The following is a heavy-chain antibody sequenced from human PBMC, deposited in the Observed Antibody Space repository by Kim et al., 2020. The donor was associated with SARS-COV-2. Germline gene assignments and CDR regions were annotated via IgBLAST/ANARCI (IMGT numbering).Heavy chain of an antibody. CDR3: AKERRKYCSGGSCHLEY. V-gene: IGHV3-33*06. CDR1: RFTFSSYG. D-gene: IGHD2-15*01. Sequence: GGSLRLSCAVSRFTFSSYGLHWVRQAPGKGLEWVAVIWYDGSNKYHADSVKGRFTISRDNSKNTLYLQMNNLRAEDTAVYYCAKERRKYCSGGSCHLEYWGQGTLVTVSS. J-gene: IGHJ4*02. CDR2: IWYDGSNK.